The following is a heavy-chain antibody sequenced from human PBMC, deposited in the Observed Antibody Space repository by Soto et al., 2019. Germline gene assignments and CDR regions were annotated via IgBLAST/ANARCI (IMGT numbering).Heavy chain of an antibody. D-gene: IGHD3-10*01. CDR2: IWYDGSNK. CDR3: ARDRDHLRAPYYGMDV. V-gene: IGHV3-33*01. Sequence: HVQLVESGGGVVQPGRSLRLSCAASGFTFSSYGMHWVRQAPGKGLEWVAVIWYDGSNKYYADSVKGRFTISRDNSKNTLYLQMNSLRAEDTDVYYCARDRDHLRAPYYGMDVWGQGTTVTVSS. CDR1: GFTFSSYG. J-gene: IGHJ6*02.